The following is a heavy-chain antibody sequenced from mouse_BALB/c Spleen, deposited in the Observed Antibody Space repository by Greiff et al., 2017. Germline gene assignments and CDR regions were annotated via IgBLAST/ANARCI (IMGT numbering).Heavy chain of an antibody. CDR1: GFTFSDYG. CDR3: AREGGRGYFDY. CDR2: ISNLAYSI. Sequence: EVMLVESGGGLVQPGGSRKLSCAASGFTFSDYGMAWVRQAPGKGPEWVAFISNLAYSIYYADTVTGRFTISRENAKNTLYLEMSSLRSEDTAMYYCAREGGRGYFDYWGQGTTLTVSS. J-gene: IGHJ2*01. D-gene: IGHD1-1*01. V-gene: IGHV5-15*02.